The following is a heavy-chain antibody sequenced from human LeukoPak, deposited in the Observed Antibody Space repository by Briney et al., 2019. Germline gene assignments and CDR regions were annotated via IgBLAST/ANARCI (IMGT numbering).Heavy chain of an antibody. CDR3: AKGGRRHVNY. V-gene: IGHV4-39*01. CDR2: ISYSGST. Sequence: PSETLSLTCTVSAGSMTDYYWGWIRQPPGKGLEWIGSISYSGSTNYNPSLKSRVTISVDTSKNQFSLKLSSVTAADTAVYYCAKGGRRHVNYWGQGTLVTVSS. J-gene: IGHJ4*02. D-gene: IGHD3-10*02. CDR1: AGSMTDYY.